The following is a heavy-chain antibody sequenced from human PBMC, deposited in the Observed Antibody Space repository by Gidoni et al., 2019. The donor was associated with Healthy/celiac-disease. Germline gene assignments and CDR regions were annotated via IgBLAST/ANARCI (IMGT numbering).Heavy chain of an antibody. CDR1: GFTFSSYS. CDR3: ARVREWSSGWPVLGY. J-gene: IGHJ4*02. D-gene: IGHD6-19*01. Sequence: EVQLVESGGGLVKPGGSLRLSCAASGFTFSSYSMNWVRQAPGKGLEWVSSISSSSSYIYYADSVKGRFTISRDNAKNSLYLQMNSLRAEDTAVYYCARVREWSSGWPVLGYWGQGTLVTVSS. V-gene: IGHV3-21*01. CDR2: ISSSSSYI.